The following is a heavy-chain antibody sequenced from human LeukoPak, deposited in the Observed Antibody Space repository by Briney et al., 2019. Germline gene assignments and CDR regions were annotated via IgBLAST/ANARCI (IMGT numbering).Heavy chain of an antibody. J-gene: IGHJ6*02. V-gene: IGHV4-59*08. CDR3: ARGSYDLGYYYYVGMDV. CDR2: IYNTGST. CDR1: NCSVSSNY. D-gene: IGHD5-12*01. Sequence: SETLSFTCTGSNCSVSSNYWSWIRQAPGKGLEWIGYIYNTGSTYYNQSLKSRVNISVHASKNQFPLKLTSVTGADTAVYYCARGSYDLGYYYYVGMDVWGQGTTVTVSS.